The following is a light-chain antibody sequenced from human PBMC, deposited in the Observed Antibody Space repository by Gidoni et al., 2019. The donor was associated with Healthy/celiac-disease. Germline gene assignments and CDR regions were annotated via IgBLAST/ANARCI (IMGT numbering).Light chain of an antibody. CDR1: QSVSSY. Sequence: IVLTQSPATLSLSPGERATLSCRASQSVSSYLAWYQQKPGQAPRLLIYDASNRATGIPARFSGSGSGTDFTLTISSLGPEDFAVYYCQQRSNWPGTFGQGTKVEIK. CDR2: DAS. V-gene: IGKV3-11*01. CDR3: QQRSNWPGT. J-gene: IGKJ1*01.